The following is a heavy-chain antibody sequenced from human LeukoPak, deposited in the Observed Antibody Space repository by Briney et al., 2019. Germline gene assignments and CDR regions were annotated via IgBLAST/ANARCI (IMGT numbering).Heavy chain of an antibody. D-gene: IGHD5/OR15-5a*01. CDR3: ARDPESSAFDL. V-gene: IGHV3-7*01. CDR2: IKQDGSVK. J-gene: IGHJ4*02. CDR1: GFTFSTYW. Sequence: GSLRLSCAASGFTFSTYWRSWVRQTPEKGLEFVANIKQDGSVKNYMDSLKGRSTISRDNARESLYLEINSLRADNTAVYYCARDPESSAFDLWGQGALVTVSS.